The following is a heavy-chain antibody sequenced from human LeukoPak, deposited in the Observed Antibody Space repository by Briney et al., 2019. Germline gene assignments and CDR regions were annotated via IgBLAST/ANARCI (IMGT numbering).Heavy chain of an antibody. CDR3: ARASGGAAGKLSRVCGY. J-gene: IGHJ4*02. CDR1: GYTFTGYY. V-gene: IGHV1-2*02. CDR2: INPNSGGT. Sequence: ASVKVSCKASGYTFTGYYMHWVRQAPGQGLEWMGWINPNSGGTNYAQKFQGRVTMTRDTSISTAYMELSRLRSDDTAVYYCARASGGAAGKLSRVCGYWGQGTLVTVSS. D-gene: IGHD6-13*01.